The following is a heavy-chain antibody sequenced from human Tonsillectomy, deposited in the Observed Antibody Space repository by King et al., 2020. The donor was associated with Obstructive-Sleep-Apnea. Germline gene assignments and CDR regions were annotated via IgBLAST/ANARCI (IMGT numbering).Heavy chain of an antibody. V-gene: IGHV4-59*01. CDR2: IYYSWST. Sequence: QLQESGPGLVKPSETLSLTCTVSGGSISSYYWSWIRQPPGKGLEWIGYIYYSWSTNYNPSLKIRVTISVDTSKNQFSLKLRSVTAADTAVYYCAREGPDILTGYDAFDIWGQGTMVTVSS. D-gene: IGHD3-9*01. CDR3: AREGPDILTGYDAFDI. CDR1: GGSISSYY. J-gene: IGHJ3*02.